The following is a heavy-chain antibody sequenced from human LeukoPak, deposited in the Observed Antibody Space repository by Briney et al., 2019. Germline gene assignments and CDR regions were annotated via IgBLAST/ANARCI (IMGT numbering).Heavy chain of an antibody. J-gene: IGHJ4*02. CDR1: GFTFSSFA. Sequence: GGSLRLSCAASGFTFSSFALHWVRQAPGKGLEWVANIKQDGSEKYYVDSVKGRFTISRDNAKNSLYLQMNSLRAEDTAVYYCAREASDYYDSSGYYSFDYWGQGTLVTVSS. CDR3: AREASDYYDSSGYYSFDY. D-gene: IGHD3-22*01. V-gene: IGHV3-7*01. CDR2: IKQDGSEK.